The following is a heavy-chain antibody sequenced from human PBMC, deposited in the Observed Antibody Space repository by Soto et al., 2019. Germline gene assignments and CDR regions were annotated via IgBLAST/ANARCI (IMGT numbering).Heavy chain of an antibody. V-gene: IGHV3-53*01. D-gene: IGHD5-18*01. Sequence: GGSLRLSCAASVFAFSSYGLHLVRQRPGKGLECVSVIYIAGNTYYSDSVKGRFTISRDNSKYTIYLQINSLIVEYTAMYYCSRGRNGYSCLRGPGWGQGTIVTVSS. CDR3: SRGRNGYSCLRGPG. J-gene: IGHJ4*02. CDR2: IYIAGNT. CDR1: VFAFSSYG.